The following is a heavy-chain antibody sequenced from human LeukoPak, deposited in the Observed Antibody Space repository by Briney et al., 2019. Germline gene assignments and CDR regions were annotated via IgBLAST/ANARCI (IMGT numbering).Heavy chain of an antibody. CDR2: IIPIFGTA. V-gene: IGHV1-69*06. J-gene: IGHJ4*02. Sequence: ASVKVSCKASGGTFSSYAISWVRQAPGQGLEWMGGIIPIFGTANYAQKFQGRVTISADKSTSSAYMELSSLRSEDTAVYYCARVLGDHDYGDYEDFDYWGQGTLVTVSS. D-gene: IGHD4-17*01. CDR3: ARVLGDHDYGDYEDFDY. CDR1: GGTFSSYA.